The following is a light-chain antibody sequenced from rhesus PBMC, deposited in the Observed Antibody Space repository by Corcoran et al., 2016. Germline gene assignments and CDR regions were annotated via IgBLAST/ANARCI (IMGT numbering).Light chain of an antibody. CDR2: EAS. Sequence: DIQMTQSPSSLSASVGDRVTITCRASQGSTKDLAWYQQKPGETPKLLIYEASSLQSGIPSRFSGSGSGTDFTLTISSLQSEDFATYYCQHYYSTPFTFGPGTKLDIK. V-gene: IGKV1-21*01. CDR1: QGSTKD. J-gene: IGKJ3*01. CDR3: QHYYSTPFT.